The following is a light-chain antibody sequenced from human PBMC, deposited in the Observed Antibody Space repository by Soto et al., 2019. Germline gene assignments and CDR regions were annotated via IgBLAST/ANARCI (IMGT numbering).Light chain of an antibody. CDR2: AAS. CDR3: QQYYSYPQVT. Sequence: ALRMTQSPSSFSASTGDRVTITCRASQGISSYLAWYQQKPGKAPKLLIYAASTLQSGVPSRFSGSGSGTDFTLTISCLQSEDFATYYCQQYYSYPQVTFGQGTKVEIK. V-gene: IGKV1-8*01. J-gene: IGKJ1*01. CDR1: QGISSY.